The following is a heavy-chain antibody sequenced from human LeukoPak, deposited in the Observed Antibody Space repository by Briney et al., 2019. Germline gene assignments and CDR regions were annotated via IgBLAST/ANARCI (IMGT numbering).Heavy chain of an antibody. CDR2: IIPILGIA. CDR1: GGTFSSYA. V-gene: IGHV1-69*04. CDR3: AREDGTYYYDSSGCYQFDY. D-gene: IGHD3-22*01. J-gene: IGHJ4*02. Sequence: GASVKVSCKASGGTFSSYAISWVRQAPGQGLEWMGRIIPILGIANYAQKFQGRVTITADKSTSTAYMELSSLRSEDTAVYYCAREDGTYYYDSSGCYQFDYWGQGTLVTVSS.